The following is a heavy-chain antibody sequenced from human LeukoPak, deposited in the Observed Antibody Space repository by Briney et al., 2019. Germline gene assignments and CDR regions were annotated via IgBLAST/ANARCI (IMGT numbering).Heavy chain of an antibody. D-gene: IGHD1-26*01. V-gene: IGHV4-59*13. CDR1: GGSFSNKY. CDR3: ARGGRTWFDP. J-gene: IGHJ5*02. CDR2: IYYSGST. Sequence: SSETLSLTCSVSGGSFSNKYWSWIRQPPGKGLEWIGYIYYSGSTNYNPSLKSRLTISVDTSKKQFSLKLSSVTAADTAVYYCARGGRTWFDPWGQGTLVTVSS.